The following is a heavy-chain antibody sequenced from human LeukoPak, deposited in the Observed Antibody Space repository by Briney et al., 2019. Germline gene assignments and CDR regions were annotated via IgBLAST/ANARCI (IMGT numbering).Heavy chain of an antibody. Sequence: ASVKVSCKASGGTFSSYAISWVRQAPGQGLEWMGRIIPVIGLANYAQKFQGRVTITADKSTSTAYMELSSLRSEDTAVYYCARLPPDGGVVIGRDPYYYYGMDVWGQGTTVSVSS. CDR3: ARLPPDGGVVIGRDPYYYYGMDV. J-gene: IGHJ6*02. D-gene: IGHD3-3*01. CDR1: GGTFSSYA. CDR2: IIPVIGLA. V-gene: IGHV1-69*04.